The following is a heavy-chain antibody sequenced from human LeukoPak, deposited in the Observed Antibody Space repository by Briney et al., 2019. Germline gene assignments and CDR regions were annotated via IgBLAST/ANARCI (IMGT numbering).Heavy chain of an antibody. V-gene: IGHV3-21*06. CDR3: ARDREPYCTGGTCYSTGDY. D-gene: IGHD2-15*01. Sequence: GGSLRLSCAVSGFTFSSCSMNWVRQAPGKGVEWVSSISSSGSYIYYADSVKGRFNNSRDNAKNSLYLEMNSLSAEDTAVNYCARDREPYCTGGTCYSTGDYWGQGTLVTVSS. CDR1: GFTFSSCS. J-gene: IGHJ4*02. CDR2: ISSSGSYI.